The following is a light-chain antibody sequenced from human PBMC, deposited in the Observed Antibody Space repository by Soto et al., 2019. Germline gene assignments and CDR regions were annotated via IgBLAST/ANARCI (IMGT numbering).Light chain of an antibody. V-gene: IGKV3-20*01. Sequence: LAPGESAPLSCRASQRISTNLACYQHKRGQAPRRLIYGASSRATGIPDRFSGSGSGTDFTLTISRLEPEDFAVYYCQQYGSSPKFGQGTKVDIK. CDR2: GAS. CDR3: QQYGSSPK. J-gene: IGKJ1*01. CDR1: QRISTN.